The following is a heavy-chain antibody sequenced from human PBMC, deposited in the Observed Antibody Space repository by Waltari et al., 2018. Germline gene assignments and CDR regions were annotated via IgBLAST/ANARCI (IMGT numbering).Heavy chain of an antibody. CDR1: GGSISSYY. D-gene: IGHD3-3*01. J-gene: IGHJ6*02. CDR2: IYASGST. CDR3: AGSSNFGIYGLDV. V-gene: IGHV4-4*07. Sequence: QVQLQESGPGLVKPSETLSLICNVSGGSISSYYWNWIRQPAGKGREWIGRIYASGSTSYNPALESRISMSVDTSKNHFSLKLSTVTAADTGVYYCAGSSNFGIYGLDVWGQGTTVVVSS.